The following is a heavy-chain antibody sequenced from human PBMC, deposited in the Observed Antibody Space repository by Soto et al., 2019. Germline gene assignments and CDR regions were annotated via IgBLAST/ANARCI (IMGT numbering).Heavy chain of an antibody. CDR3: AREDNPQSGTYFFDS. CDR1: GYTFTDYV. V-gene: IGHV1-3*01. Sequence: QLVQSGAGVKKPGASVKVSCKASGYTFTDYVIHWVRQAPGQRPEWMGWIHGGNGNTEYSQKFQGRVTITRDTSATTSHMELSSLRSGDTAVFYSAREDNPQSGTYFFDSWGQGTLVTVSS. D-gene: IGHD1-26*01. J-gene: IGHJ4*02. CDR2: IHGGNGNT.